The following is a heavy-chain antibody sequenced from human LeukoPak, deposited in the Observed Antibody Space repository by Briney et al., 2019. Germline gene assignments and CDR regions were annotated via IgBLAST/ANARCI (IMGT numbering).Heavy chain of an antibody. CDR2: IKQDGSEK. Sequence: GGSLRLSCAASGFTFSSFAMSWVRQAPGKELEWVANIKQDGSEKYYVDSVKGRFTISRDNAKNSLYLQMNSLRVEDTAVYYCARQIPGAPIYFLWGQGTLVTVSS. D-gene: IGHD1-26*01. CDR1: GFTFSSFA. J-gene: IGHJ4*02. V-gene: IGHV3-7*01. CDR3: ARQIPGAPIYFL.